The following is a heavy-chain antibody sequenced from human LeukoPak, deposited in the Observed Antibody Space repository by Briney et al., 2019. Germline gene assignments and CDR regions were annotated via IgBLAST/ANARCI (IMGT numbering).Heavy chain of an antibody. CDR2: INWNAGST. J-gene: IGHJ4*02. D-gene: IGHD1-26*01. CDR1: GFSFDDYG. Sequence: GGSLRLSCAASGFSFDDYGMSWVRQAPGKAPEWVSGINWNAGSTRYADSVKGRFTISRDNAKNSLYLRMNSLRAEDTAFYYCARLRGSYATTLPFDYWGQGTLVIVSS. V-gene: IGHV3-20*04. CDR3: ARLRGSYATTLPFDY.